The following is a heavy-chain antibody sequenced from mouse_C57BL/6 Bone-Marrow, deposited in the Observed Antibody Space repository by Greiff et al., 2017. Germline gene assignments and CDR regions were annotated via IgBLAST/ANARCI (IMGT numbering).Heavy chain of an antibody. D-gene: IGHD1-2*01. Sequence: VQLQQPGAELVKPGASVKLSCKASGYTFTSYWMQWVKQRPGQGLEWIGEIDPSDSYTNYNQKFKGKATLTVDTSSSTAYMQLSSLTSEDSAVYYCARDYGCAMDYWGQGTSVTVSS. CDR2: IDPSDSYT. V-gene: IGHV1-50*01. CDR3: ARDYGCAMDY. J-gene: IGHJ4*01. CDR1: GYTFTSYW.